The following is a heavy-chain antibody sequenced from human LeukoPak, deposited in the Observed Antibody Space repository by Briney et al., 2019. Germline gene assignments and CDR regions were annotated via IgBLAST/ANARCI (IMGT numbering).Heavy chain of an antibody. CDR2: IGVFNGNR. D-gene: IGHD1-26*01. CDR3: GRDWDWHVQF. V-gene: IGHV1-18*01. J-gene: IGHJ4*02. Sequence: GASVKVSCKASGGTFSSYAISWVRQAPGQGLEWIGWIGVFNGNRNYAKSVQGRITLTVDTSTNTTYIELRSLTSDDTAVYFCGRDWDWHVQFWGQGTLITVSS. CDR1: GGTFSSYA.